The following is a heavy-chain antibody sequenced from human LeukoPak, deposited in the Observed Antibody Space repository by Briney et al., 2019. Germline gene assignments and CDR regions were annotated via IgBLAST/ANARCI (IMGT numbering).Heavy chain of an antibody. D-gene: IGHD1-26*01. V-gene: IGHV4-38-2*02. CDR2: VYHNGDT. CDR1: GYTITTNNY. CDR3: VTPRSWELSDMAV. Sequence: SEPLSLPCTVSGYTITTNNYWAWIGQSPVTGLKWIGSVYHNGDTYYTPSLTSRVMISVDTSKNEFSLRLTSVTAADTAVYYCVTPRSWELSDMAVWGKGTTVIVSS. J-gene: IGHJ6*03.